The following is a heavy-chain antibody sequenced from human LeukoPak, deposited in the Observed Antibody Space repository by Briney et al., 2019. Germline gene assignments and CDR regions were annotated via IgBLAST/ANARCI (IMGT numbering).Heavy chain of an antibody. CDR2: INHSGST. D-gene: IGHD2-15*01. CDR1: GGSFSGYY. CDR3: ARGPSRYCSGGSCYSAVVY. V-gene: IGHV4-34*01. Sequence: SETLSLTCAVYGGSFSGYYWSWIRQPPGKGLEWIGEINHSGSTNYNPSLKSRVTISVDTSKNQFSLKLSSVTAADTAVYYCARGPSRYCSGGSCYSAVVYWGQGTLVTVSS. J-gene: IGHJ4*02.